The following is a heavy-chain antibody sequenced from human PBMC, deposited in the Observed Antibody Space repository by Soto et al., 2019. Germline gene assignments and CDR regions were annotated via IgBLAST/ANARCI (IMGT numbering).Heavy chain of an antibody. Sequence: LKVYWKASGNAFTSYVSTWVRKDTGQGLEWMGWMNPNSGNTGYAQKFQGRVTMTRNTSISTAYMELSSLRSEDTAVYYCARGSRLLWFGELFPVQYYYYMDVWGKGTTVTVSS. CDR1: GNAFTSYV. CDR2: MNPNSGNT. D-gene: IGHD3-10*01. J-gene: IGHJ6*03. CDR3: ARGSRLLWFGELFPVQYYYYMDV. V-gene: IGHV1-8*01.